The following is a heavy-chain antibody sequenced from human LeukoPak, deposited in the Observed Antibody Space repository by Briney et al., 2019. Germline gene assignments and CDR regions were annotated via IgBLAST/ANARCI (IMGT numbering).Heavy chain of an antibody. CDR1: GFTFSSSA. J-gene: IGHJ4*02. Sequence: PGGSLRLSCAAPGFTFSSSAMTWVRQAPGKGLEWVSAISGSAGSPYYADSVKGRFTISRDNSKNTLYLQMNSLRAEDTAVYYCAKDRTQLDYWGQGTLVTVSS. V-gene: IGHV3-23*01. CDR3: AKDRTQLDY. CDR2: ISGSAGSP. D-gene: IGHD1-1*01.